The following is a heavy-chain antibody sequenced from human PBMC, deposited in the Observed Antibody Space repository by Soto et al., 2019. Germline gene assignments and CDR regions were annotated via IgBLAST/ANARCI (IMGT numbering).Heavy chain of an antibody. J-gene: IGHJ6*02. Sequence: EVQLVESGGGLVQPGGSLRLSCVASGIPVSSNYMTWVRQAPGKGLEWVSVLHSGGDTYYADSVKGRFTISRHDSTNTLFLQRNSLAAEDTAVYYCARDGPYYYASRMDGWGQGTTVTVSS. D-gene: IGHD3-10*01. CDR2: LHSGGDT. CDR3: ARDGPYYYASRMDG. CDR1: GIPVSSNY. V-gene: IGHV3-53*04.